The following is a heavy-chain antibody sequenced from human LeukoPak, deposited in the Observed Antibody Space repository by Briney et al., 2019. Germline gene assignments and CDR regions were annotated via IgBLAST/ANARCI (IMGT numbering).Heavy chain of an antibody. V-gene: IGHV3-48*03. CDR2: ISTSGDKI. Sequence: GGSLRLSCAAAGFTFRNYEMNWVRQAPGKGLEWVSYISTSGDKIYYADSVRGRFTTSRDNAKNSLSLQMNSLRVEDTAIYYCARERQRGYGLDYWGQRTLDTVSS. D-gene: IGHD5-12*01. J-gene: IGHJ4*02. CDR1: GFTFRNYE. CDR3: ARERQRGYGLDY.